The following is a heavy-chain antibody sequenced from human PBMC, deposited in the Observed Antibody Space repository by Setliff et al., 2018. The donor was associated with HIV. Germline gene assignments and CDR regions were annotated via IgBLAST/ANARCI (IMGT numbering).Heavy chain of an antibody. Sequence: PSETLSLTCTVSGGSISSHYWSWIRQPPGKGLEWIGSIYYSGSTNYNPSLKSRVTISVDTSKNQFSLKLTSVTAADTAMYYCASFFVTTVTNQDYWGQGTPVTVSS. V-gene: IGHV4-59*11. CDR3: ASFFVTTVTNQDY. J-gene: IGHJ4*02. CDR2: IYYSGST. D-gene: IGHD4-17*01. CDR1: GGSISSHY.